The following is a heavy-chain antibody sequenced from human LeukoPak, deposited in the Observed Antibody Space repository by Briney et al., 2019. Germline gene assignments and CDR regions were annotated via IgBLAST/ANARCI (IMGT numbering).Heavy chain of an antibody. Sequence: GGALRLSCVASGFIFRNHWMSWGRQAPGGGLEWGSHIKQDGSEKHYVDSVEGRVTLSRDDAKNSLYLQMNSLRVDDSAVYYCARGPDYGARVDYLDYWGQGALVTVSS. J-gene: IGHJ4*02. CDR3: ARGPDYGARVDYLDY. CDR1: GFIFRNHW. D-gene: IGHD4-17*01. V-gene: IGHV3-7*01. CDR2: IKQDGSEK.